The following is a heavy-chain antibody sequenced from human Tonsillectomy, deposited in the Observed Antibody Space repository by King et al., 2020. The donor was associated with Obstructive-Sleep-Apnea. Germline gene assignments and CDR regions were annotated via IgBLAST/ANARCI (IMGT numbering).Heavy chain of an antibody. CDR3: ARMGITGTLY. CDR1: GVSLSTSGVS. V-gene: IGHV2-5*02. CDR2: IYWEDDK. J-gene: IGHJ4*02. Sequence: TLKESGPTLAKPTQTLTLTCTFSGVSLSTSGVSGGWIRHPPGKPLEWLALIYWEDDKRYSPSLKSRLTITKDTSQNQSASTMPNMDPVDTATYYCARMGITGTLYWGQGTLVTVSS. D-gene: IGHD1-20*01.